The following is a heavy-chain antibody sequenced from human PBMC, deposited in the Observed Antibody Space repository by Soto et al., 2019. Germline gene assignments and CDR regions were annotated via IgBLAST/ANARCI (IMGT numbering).Heavy chain of an antibody. CDR3: ARGLRGVLDY. V-gene: IGHV3-33*01. Sequence: GGSLRLSCVASGFNFGNFGMHWVRQAPGKGLEWLTVISNDENIKQDSVRGRFAIARDNSKNTLYLHLTSLRAEDTAIYYCARGLRGVLDYWGQGTLVTVSS. CDR1: GFNFGNFG. J-gene: IGHJ4*02. D-gene: IGHD5-12*01. CDR2: ISNDENIK.